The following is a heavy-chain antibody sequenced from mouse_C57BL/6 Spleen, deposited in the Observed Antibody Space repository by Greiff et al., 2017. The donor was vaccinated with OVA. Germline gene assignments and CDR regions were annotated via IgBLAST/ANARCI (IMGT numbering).Heavy chain of an antibody. V-gene: IGHV1-52*01. J-gene: IGHJ4*01. D-gene: IGHD2-1*01. CDR3: ATYGNYVHYYAMDY. CDR1: GYTFTSYW. CDR2: IDPSDSET. Sequence: QVQLQQPGAELVRPGSSVKLSCKASGYTFTSYWMHWVKQRPIQGLEWIGNIDPSDSETHYNQKFKDKATLTVDKSSSTAYMQLSSRTSEDSAVYYCATYGNYVHYYAMDYWGQGTSVTVSS.